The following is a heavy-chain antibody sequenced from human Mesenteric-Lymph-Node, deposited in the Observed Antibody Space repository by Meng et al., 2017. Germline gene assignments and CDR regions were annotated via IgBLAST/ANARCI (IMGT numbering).Heavy chain of an antibody. V-gene: IGHV4-4*02. CDR2: VYHRGDT. Sequence: VPLQEAGPGLVKPSGTLSLTCTVSGDSISSDIWWSWVRQPPGKGLEWIGEVYHRGDTNYNPSLKSRVVISVDRSKNQFSLYLSSVTAADTAVYYCGRDQGRQLINHWGQGTLVTVSS. CDR1: GDSISSDIW. CDR3: GRDQGRQLINH. J-gene: IGHJ4*02. D-gene: IGHD1-1*01.